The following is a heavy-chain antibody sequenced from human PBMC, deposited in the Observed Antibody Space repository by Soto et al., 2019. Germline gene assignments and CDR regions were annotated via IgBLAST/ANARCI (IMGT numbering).Heavy chain of an antibody. CDR1: GISISSSY. V-gene: IGHV3-53*01. CDR2: IYSGTNT. Sequence: GGSLRRSCAASGISISSSYMSWVRPAPGKGLEWVSLIYSGTNTYYEASVKGRFTISRDNSKNTLYLQMNRLRAEDTAVYYCARASDLLHAYFGMDVWGQWTTVTVS. J-gene: IGHJ6*02. CDR3: ARASDLLHAYFGMDV. D-gene: IGHD3-3*01.